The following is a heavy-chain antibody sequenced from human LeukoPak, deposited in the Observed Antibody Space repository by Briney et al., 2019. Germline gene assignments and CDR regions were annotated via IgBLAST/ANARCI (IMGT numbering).Heavy chain of an antibody. Sequence: SETLSLTCTVSGGSISSYYWSWIRQPAGKGLEWIGRIYTSGSTNYNPSLKSRVTMSVDTSKNQFSLTLSSLTAADTAVYYCARGYNWNDAQNWFDLWGQGTLVTVSS. D-gene: IGHD1-1*01. CDR1: GGSISSYY. J-gene: IGHJ5*02. V-gene: IGHV4-4*07. CDR3: ARGYNWNDAQNWFDL. CDR2: IYTSGST.